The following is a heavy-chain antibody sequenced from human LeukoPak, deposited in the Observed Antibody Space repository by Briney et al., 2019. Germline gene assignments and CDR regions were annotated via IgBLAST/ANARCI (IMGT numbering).Heavy chain of an antibody. J-gene: IGHJ4*02. Sequence: PGGSLRLSCAASGFTFSSYAMSWVRQAPGKGLEWISAISGSGGSTYYADSVKGRFTISRDNSKNTLYLQMNSLRAEDTAVYYCAREGSSRYYFDYWGQGTLVTVSS. CDR2: ISGSGGST. V-gene: IGHV3-23*01. D-gene: IGHD6-6*01. CDR1: GFTFSSYA. CDR3: AREGSSRYYFDY.